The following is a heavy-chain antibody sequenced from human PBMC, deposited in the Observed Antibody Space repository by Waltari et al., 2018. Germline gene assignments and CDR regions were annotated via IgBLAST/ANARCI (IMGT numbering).Heavy chain of an antibody. D-gene: IGHD3-22*01. Sequence: QVQLQESGPGLVKPSQTLSLTCTVSGVSISSCGSYWSWIRQPPGKGLEWIGYIYYSGSTYYNPSLKSRVTISVDTSKNQFSLKLSSVTAADTAVYYCARDYYYDSSGHASNWFDPWGQGTLVTVSS. V-gene: IGHV4-31*03. CDR2: IYYSGST. CDR3: ARDYYYDSSGHASNWFDP. J-gene: IGHJ5*02. CDR1: GVSISSCGSY.